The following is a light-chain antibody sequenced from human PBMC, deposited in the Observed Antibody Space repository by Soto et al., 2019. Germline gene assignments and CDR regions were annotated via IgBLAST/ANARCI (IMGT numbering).Light chain of an antibody. CDR2: EAS. CDR1: QSVSSN. V-gene: IGKV3-11*01. J-gene: IGKJ4*01. CDR3: QQHINWPLT. Sequence: EIVMTQSPATLSGSPGERATLSCRSSQSVSSNLAWYQQKPGQAPRLLIYEASNRATGIPARFSGSGSGADFTLTISSLEPEDFALYYCQQHINWPLTFGGGTKVDIK.